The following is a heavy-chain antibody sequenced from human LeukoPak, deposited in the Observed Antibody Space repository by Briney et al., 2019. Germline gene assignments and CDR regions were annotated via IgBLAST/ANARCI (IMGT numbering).Heavy chain of an antibody. J-gene: IGHJ6*03. Sequence: PSETLSLTCTVSGGSISSYYWSWIRQPAGKGLEWIGRIYTSGSTNYNPSLKSRVTISVDTSKNQFSLKLSSVTAADTAVYYCARYYDSSGYPYYYYYYMDVWGKGTTVTVSS. CDR2: IYTSGST. CDR1: GGSISSYY. CDR3: ARYYDSSGYPYYYYYYMDV. D-gene: IGHD3-22*01. V-gene: IGHV4-4*07.